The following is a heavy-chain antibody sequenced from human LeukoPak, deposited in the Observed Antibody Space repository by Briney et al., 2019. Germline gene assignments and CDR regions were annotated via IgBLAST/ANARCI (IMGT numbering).Heavy chain of an antibody. D-gene: IGHD2-2*01. J-gene: IGHJ4*02. Sequence: SQTLSLTCTVSGGSISSGGYYWSWIRQPPGKGLEWIGRIYASGNTDYNPSLKSRVTMSVDTSKNQFSLKLSSVTAADTAVYYCARGLVVVPAAIGYYFDYWGQGTLVTVSS. CDR1: GGSISSGGYY. CDR2: IYASGNT. CDR3: ARGLVVVPAAIGYYFDY. V-gene: IGHV4-61*02.